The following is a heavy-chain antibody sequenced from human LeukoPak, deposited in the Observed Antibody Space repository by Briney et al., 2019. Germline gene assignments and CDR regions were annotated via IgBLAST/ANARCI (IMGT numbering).Heavy chain of an antibody. Sequence: GGSLRLSCAASGFTFSSYSMNWVRQAPGKGLEWVSYISSSSSTIYYADSVKGRFPISRDNAKNSLYLQMNSLRAEDTAVYYCARDGVVTALRSGYYYYMDVWGKGTTVTVSS. D-gene: IGHD2-21*02. J-gene: IGHJ6*03. CDR3: ARDGVVTALRSGYYYYMDV. V-gene: IGHV3-48*01. CDR1: GFTFSSYS. CDR2: ISSSSSTI.